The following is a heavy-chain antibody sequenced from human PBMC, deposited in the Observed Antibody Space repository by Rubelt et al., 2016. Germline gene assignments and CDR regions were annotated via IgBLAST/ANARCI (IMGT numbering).Heavy chain of an antibody. V-gene: IGHV3-7*01. D-gene: IGHD4-17*01. CDR3: ARDLFGDYAFDF. J-gene: IGHJ4*02. Sequence: VRQAPGKGLEWVANIKQDGSEKYYVDSVKGRFTISRDNAKNSLYLQMSSLRAEDTAVYYCARDLFGDYAFDFWGQGTLVTVSS. CDR2: IKQDGSEK.